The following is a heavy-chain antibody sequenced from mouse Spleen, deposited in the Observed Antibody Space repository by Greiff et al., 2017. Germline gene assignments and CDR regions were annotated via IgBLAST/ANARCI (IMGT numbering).Heavy chain of an antibody. CDR1: GFTFSDYY. Sequence: EVKLVESGGGLVQPGGSLKLSCATSGFTFSDYYMYWVRQTPEKRLEWVAYISNGGGSTYYPDTVKGRFTISRDNAKNTLYLQMSRLKSEDTAMYYCARHPLSYGYGYFDVWGAGTTVTVSS. CDR3: ARHPLSYGYGYFDV. CDR2: ISNGGGST. J-gene: IGHJ1*01. V-gene: IGHV5-12*02. D-gene: IGHD1-1*01.